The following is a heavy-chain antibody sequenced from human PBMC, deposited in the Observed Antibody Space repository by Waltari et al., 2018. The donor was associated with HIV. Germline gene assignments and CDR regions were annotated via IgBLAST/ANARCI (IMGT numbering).Heavy chain of an antibody. CDR3: ARVTSSNGPADWFDP. V-gene: IGHV1-2*02. J-gene: IGHJ5*02. CDR2: INPNRGGT. Sequence: QVQLVQSGAEVKKPGASVKVSCKASGYTFTGYYMHWVRQAPGQGLEWMGWINPNRGGTNYAQKFQGRVTMTRDTSISTAYMELSRLRSDDTAVYYCARVTSSNGPADWFDPWGQGTLVTVSS. D-gene: IGHD2-8*01. CDR1: GYTFTGYY.